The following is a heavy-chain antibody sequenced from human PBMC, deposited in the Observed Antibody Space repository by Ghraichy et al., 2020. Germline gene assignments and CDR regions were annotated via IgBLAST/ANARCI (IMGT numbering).Heavy chain of an antibody. Sequence: GESLNISCAASGFTFSSYAMHWVRQAPGKGLEWVAVISCDGTNVYYADSVKGRFTISRDNSKNTLYLQMNSLRVEDTAVYYCARDFSSGAATPDNYFDYWGQGTLVTVSS. V-gene: IGHV3-30*04. CDR1: GFTFSSYA. D-gene: IGHD2-15*01. CDR3: ARDFSSGAATPDNYFDY. J-gene: IGHJ4*02. CDR2: ISCDGTNV.